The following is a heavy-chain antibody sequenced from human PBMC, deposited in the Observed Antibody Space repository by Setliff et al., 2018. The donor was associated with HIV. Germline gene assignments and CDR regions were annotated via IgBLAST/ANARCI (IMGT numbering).Heavy chain of an antibody. CDR1: GGSISSSY. D-gene: IGHD3-22*01. V-gene: IGHV4-59*01. J-gene: IGHJ6*03. Sequence: SETLSLTCTVSGGSISSSYWSWIRQPPGKGLEWIGYIYYSGSTNYNPSLKSRVTISVDTSKNQFSLKLSSVTAADTAVYYCARARTPYYYDSSAYYFNYYYMDVWGKGTTVTVSS. CDR3: ARARTPYYYDSSAYYFNYYYMDV. CDR2: IYYSGST.